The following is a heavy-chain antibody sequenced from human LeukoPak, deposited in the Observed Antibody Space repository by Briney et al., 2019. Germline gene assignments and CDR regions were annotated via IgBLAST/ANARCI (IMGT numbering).Heavy chain of an antibody. D-gene: IGHD3-3*01. V-gene: IGHV3-7*03. CDR3: ARVGVAGFDY. J-gene: IGHJ4*02. CDR1: GFTIDDYW. CDR2: IKEDVSDK. Sequence: GGSLRLSCAASGFTIDDYWMSWVRQAPGKGLEWVANIKEDVSDKYYVDSVKGRFTISRDNAKNLLYLQMSRLRAEDTAVYYCARVGVAGFDYWGQGILVTVSS.